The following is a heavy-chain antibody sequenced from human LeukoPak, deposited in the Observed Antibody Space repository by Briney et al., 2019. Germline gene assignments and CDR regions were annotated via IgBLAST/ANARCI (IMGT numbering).Heavy chain of an antibody. CDR1: GFIFSNYW. J-gene: IGHJ4*02. Sequence: PGGSLRLSYAASGFIFSNYWMSWVRQAPGKGLEWVADIKQDGSEKYHVDSVKGRFTISRDNAKNSVYLQMNSLRAEDTAVYYCARDSWYDTGLFDYWGQGTLVTVSS. CDR3: ARDSWYDTGLFDY. D-gene: IGHD3-22*01. V-gene: IGHV3-7*01. CDR2: IKQDGSEK.